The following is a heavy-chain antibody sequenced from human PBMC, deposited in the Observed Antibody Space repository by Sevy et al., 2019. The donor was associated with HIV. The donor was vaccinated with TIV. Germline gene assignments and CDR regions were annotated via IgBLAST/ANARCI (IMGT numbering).Heavy chain of an antibody. D-gene: IGHD6-13*01. CDR3: AKNTAAAGTGGFDY. Sequence: GGSLRLSCAASGLIFSHYGMHWVRQVPGKGLEWVAFISFDGSNKYYVDSVKGRFTISRDNSKNTLYLQMNSLRTEDTALYYCAKNTAAAGTGGFDYWGQGTLVTVSS. CDR2: ISFDGSNK. V-gene: IGHV3-30*02. CDR1: GLIFSHYG. J-gene: IGHJ4*02.